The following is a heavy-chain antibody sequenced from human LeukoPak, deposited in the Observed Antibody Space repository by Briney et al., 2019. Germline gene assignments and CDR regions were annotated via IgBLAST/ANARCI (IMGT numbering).Heavy chain of an antibody. CDR3: ARDRGWFDP. Sequence: SETLSLTCAVYGGSFSGYYWSWIRQPPGKGLEWIGEINHSGSTNYNPSLKSRVTISVDTSKNQFSLKLSSVTAADTAVYYCARDRGWFDPWGQGTLVTVSS. V-gene: IGHV4-34*01. CDR2: INHSGST. J-gene: IGHJ5*02. CDR1: GGSFSGYY.